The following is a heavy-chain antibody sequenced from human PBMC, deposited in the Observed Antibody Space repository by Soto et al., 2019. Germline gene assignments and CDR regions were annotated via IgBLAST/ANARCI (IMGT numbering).Heavy chain of an antibody. CDR3: ARSNSGNYYEVFDY. CDR1: GVSISSSNW. V-gene: IGHV4-4*02. J-gene: IGHJ4*02. Sequence: SETLSLTCAVSGVSISSSNWWSWVGQPPGKGLEWIGEIYHSGSTNYKPSLKSRVTISVDKSKNQFSLKLSSVTAADTALYYCARSNSGNYYEVFDYWGQGTLVTVS. CDR2: IYHSGST. D-gene: IGHD1-26*01.